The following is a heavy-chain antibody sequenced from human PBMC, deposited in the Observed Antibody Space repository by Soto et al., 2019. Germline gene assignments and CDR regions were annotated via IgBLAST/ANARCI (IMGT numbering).Heavy chain of an antibody. J-gene: IGHJ5*02. Sequence: GASVKVSCKASGGTFSSYAISWVRQAPGQGLEWMGGIIPIFGTANYAQKLQGRVTMTTDTSTSTAYMELRSLRSDDTAVYYCARDLAVALNWFDPWGQGTLVTVSS. V-gene: IGHV1-69*05. D-gene: IGHD6-19*01. CDR2: IIPIFGTA. CDR3: ARDLAVALNWFDP. CDR1: GGTFSSYA.